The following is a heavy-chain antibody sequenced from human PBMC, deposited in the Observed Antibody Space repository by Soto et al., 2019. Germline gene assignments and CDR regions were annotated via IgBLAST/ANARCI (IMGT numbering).Heavy chain of an antibody. D-gene: IGHD1-1*01. V-gene: IGHV1-2*02. CDR2: INPNSGGT. Sequence: QVQLEQSGAEVKKPGASVKVSCKASGFTFTGHYIHWVRQAPGQGLEWMGWINPNSGGTSYAQKFQGRVSMPVDTCITTAYMELSRLSSDDPAVYYCAKSGRFFRLSLGYFDYWGQGTLVTVSS. CDR3: AKSGRFFRLSLGYFDY. CDR1: GFTFTGHY. J-gene: IGHJ4*02.